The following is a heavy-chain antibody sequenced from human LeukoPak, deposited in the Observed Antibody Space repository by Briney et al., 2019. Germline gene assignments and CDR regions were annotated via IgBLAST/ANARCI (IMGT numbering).Heavy chain of an antibody. Sequence: SETLSLTCAVYGGSFSGYYWSWIRQPPGKGLEWIGEINHSGSTNYNPSLKSRVTISVDTSKNQFSLKLSSVTAADTAVYYCARGGYDSSGYGPNYYYYMDVWGKGTTVTVSS. D-gene: IGHD3-22*01. V-gene: IGHV4-34*01. J-gene: IGHJ6*03. CDR1: GGSFSGYY. CDR2: INHSGST. CDR3: ARGGYDSSGYGPNYYYYMDV.